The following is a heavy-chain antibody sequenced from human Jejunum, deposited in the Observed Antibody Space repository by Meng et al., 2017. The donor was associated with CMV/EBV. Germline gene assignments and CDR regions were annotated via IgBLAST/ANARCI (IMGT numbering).Heavy chain of an antibody. CDR3: AREMKARSGWFDP. Sequence: QLQLRESGPGLVKPSETLSLTCTSSGDSITSSNPYWGWIRQSPGKGLEWIGTIKYSVASHYNPSLRRRVTISLDPSNNQFFLQLTSVAAADTAVYYCAREMKARSGWFDPWGQGTLVTVSS. CDR1: GDSITSSNPY. CDR2: IKYSVAS. J-gene: IGHJ5*02. D-gene: IGHD1-26*01. V-gene: IGHV4-39*07.